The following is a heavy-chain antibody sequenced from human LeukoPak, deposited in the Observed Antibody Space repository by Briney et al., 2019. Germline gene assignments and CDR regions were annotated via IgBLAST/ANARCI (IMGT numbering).Heavy chain of an antibody. D-gene: IGHD3-9*01. CDR3: ARSRYFDWLYILDY. CDR1: GGSISSYY. CDR2: IYCSGST. V-gene: IGHV4-59*01. Sequence: SETLSLTCTVSGGSISSYYWSWIRQPPGKGLEWIGYIYCSGSTNYNPSLKSRVTISVDTSKNQFSRKLSSVTAADTAVYYCARSRYFDWLYILDYWGQGTLVTVSS. J-gene: IGHJ4*02.